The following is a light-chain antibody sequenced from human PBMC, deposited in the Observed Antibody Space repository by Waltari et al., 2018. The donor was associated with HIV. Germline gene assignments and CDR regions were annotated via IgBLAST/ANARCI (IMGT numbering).Light chain of an antibody. V-gene: IGLV2-23*02. J-gene: IGLJ2*01. CDR2: AVT. CDR3: CSYASYSTFHVV. CDR1: RSDVGSYNL. Sequence: QSALTQPASVSGSPGQSIAISCTGARSDVGSYNLVSWYQQHPGKAPKLMIYAVTKRPSGVSDRFSGSKSGNTASLTISGLQAEDEADYYCCSYASYSTFHVVFGGGTKLTVL.